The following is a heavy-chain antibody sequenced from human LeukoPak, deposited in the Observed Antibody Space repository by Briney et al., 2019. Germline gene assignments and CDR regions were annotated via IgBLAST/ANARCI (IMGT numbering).Heavy chain of an antibody. CDR3: ARDYEWLSLPAGGTFDY. D-gene: IGHD3-3*01. CDR1: GFTFSSYA. V-gene: IGHV3-30*01. CDR2: ISYDGSNK. Sequence: GGSLRLSCAASGFTFSSYAMHWVRQAPGKGLEWVAVISYDGSNKYYADSVKGRFTISRDNSKNTLYLQMNSLRAEDTAVHYCARDYEWLSLPAGGTFDYWGQGTLVTVSS. J-gene: IGHJ4*02.